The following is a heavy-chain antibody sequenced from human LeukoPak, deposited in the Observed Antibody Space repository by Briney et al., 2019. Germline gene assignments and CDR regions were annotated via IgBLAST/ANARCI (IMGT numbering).Heavy chain of an antibody. J-gene: IGHJ6*03. CDR2: INHSGST. D-gene: IGHD6-13*01. CDR3: ARGLGIAAARYMDV. Sequence: SETLSLTCAVYGGSFSGYYWSWIRQPPGKGLEWIGEINHSGSTNYNPSLKSRVTISVDTSKNQFSLKLSSVTAADTAVYYCARGLGIAAARYMDVWGKGTTVTVSS. V-gene: IGHV4-34*01. CDR1: GGSFSGYY.